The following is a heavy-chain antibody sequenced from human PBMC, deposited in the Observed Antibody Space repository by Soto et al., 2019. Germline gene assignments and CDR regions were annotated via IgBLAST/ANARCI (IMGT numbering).Heavy chain of an antibody. CDR1: GYTFTSYD. D-gene: IGHD2-15*01. Sequence: ASVKVSCKASGYTFTSYDINWVRQATGQGLEWMGWMNPNSGNTGYAQKFQGRVTMTRNTSISTAYMELSSLRSEDTAVYYCAIGYCSGGSCYEEGFFDYWGQGTLVTVSS. CDR2: MNPNSGNT. V-gene: IGHV1-8*01. J-gene: IGHJ4*02. CDR3: AIGYCSGGSCYEEGFFDY.